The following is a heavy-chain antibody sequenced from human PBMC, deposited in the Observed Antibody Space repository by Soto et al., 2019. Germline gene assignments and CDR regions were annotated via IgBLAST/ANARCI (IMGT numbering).Heavy chain of an antibody. J-gene: IGHJ4*02. CDR3: GGDPSLRGFGEQRYCFDY. CDR2: IWYDGSNK. Sequence: QVQLVESGGGVVQPGRSLRLSCAASGFTFSSYGMHWVRQAPGKGLEWVAVIWYDGSNKYYADSVKGRFTISRDNYKNKLYLEMNGLRAEDTAVYYCGGDPSLRGFGEQRYCFDYWGQGTLVTVSS. V-gene: IGHV3-33*01. D-gene: IGHD3-10*01. CDR1: GFTFSSYG.